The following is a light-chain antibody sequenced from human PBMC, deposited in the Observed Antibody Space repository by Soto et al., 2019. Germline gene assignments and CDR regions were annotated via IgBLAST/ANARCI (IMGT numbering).Light chain of an antibody. CDR2: SDD. J-gene: IGLJ7*01. V-gene: IGLV1-44*01. CDR3: AAWDDNLNGPL. CDR1: NSNIGRYS. Sequence: QSALTQPPSLSGTPGQRVTISCSGSNSNIGRYSVNWYQHFPGTAPKILIYSDDERPSGVPDRFCGSKSGTSASLAISGLQSEDEAEYYCAAWDDNLNGPLFGGGTQLTVL.